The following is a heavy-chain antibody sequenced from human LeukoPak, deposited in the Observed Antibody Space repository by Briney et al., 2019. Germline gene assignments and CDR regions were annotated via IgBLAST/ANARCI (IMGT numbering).Heavy chain of an antibody. J-gene: IGHJ5*02. CDR1: GFNFIVYR. V-gene: IGHV3-48*01. CDR2: LSPSSTTT. CDR3: AKVRPGFDP. Sequence: GGSLRLSCAASGFNFIVYRMNWVRQAPGKGLEWLSYLSPSSTTTYYADSVKGRFTISRDNSKNTLYLQMNSLRADDTAVYYCAKVRPGFDPWGQGTLVTVSS.